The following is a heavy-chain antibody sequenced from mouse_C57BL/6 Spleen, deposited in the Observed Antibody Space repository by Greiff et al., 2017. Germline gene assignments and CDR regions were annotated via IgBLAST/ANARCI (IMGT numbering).Heavy chain of an antibody. D-gene: IGHD1-1*01. J-gene: IGHJ1*03. V-gene: IGHV1-82*01. Sequence: VQLQQSGPELVKPGASVKISCKASGYAFSSSWMNWVKQRPGKGLEWIGRIYPGDGDTNYNGKFKGKATLTADKSSSTAYMQLSSLTSEDSAVYFWARLYYGSSYWYFDVWGTGTTVTVSS. CDR3: ARLYYGSSYWYFDV. CDR2: IYPGDGDT. CDR1: GYAFSSSW.